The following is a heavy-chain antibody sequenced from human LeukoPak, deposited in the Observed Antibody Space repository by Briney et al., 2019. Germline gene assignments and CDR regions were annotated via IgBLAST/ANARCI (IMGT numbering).Heavy chain of an antibody. CDR1: LFTFIHYY. CDR2: INLSGGST. CDR3: ARDLDYGEKSEDY. J-gene: IGHJ4*02. Sequence: ASVTVSCKASLFTFIHYYMHWVRQAPGQGLEWLGIINLSGGSTHYPQKFQDRVTMTRDTSTSTVYMELSSLRSEDTAVYYCARDLDYGEKSEDYWGQGTLVTVSS. V-gene: IGHV1-46*01. D-gene: IGHD4/OR15-4a*01.